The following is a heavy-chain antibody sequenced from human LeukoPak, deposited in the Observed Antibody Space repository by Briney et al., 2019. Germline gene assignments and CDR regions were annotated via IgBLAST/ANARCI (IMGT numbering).Heavy chain of an antibody. CDR1: GFTFSSYN. Sequence: GGSLRLSCAASGFTFSSYNMNWVRQAPGKGLEWVSSISSSRSYTYYADSVKGRFTISRDNAKNSLYLQMNSLRAEDTAVYYCAREYSYGSQPDWGQGTLVTVSS. V-gene: IGHV3-21*01. CDR2: ISSSRSYT. CDR3: AREYSYGSQPD. J-gene: IGHJ4*02. D-gene: IGHD5-18*01.